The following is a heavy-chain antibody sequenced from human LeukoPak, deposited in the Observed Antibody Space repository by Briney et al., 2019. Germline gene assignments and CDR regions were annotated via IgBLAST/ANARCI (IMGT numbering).Heavy chain of an antibody. V-gene: IGHV1-18*01. J-gene: IGHJ5*02. CDR1: GYTFTSYG. D-gene: IGHD6-13*01. CDR3: ARTAAAGQADWFDP. Sequence: GASVTVSCKASGYTFTSYGISWVRQAPGQGLEWMGWISAYNGNTNYAQKLQGRVTMTTDTSTSTAYMELRSLRSDDTAVYYCARTAAAGQADWFDPWGQGTLVTVSS. CDR2: ISAYNGNT.